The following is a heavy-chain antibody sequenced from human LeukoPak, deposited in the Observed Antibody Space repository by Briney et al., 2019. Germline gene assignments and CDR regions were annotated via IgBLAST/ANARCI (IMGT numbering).Heavy chain of an antibody. CDR2: IYTSGST. Sequence: PSETLSLTCTVSGGSISSGSYYWSWIRQPAGKGLEWIGRIYTSGSTNYNPSLKSRVTISVDTSKNQFSLKLSSVTAADTAVYYCARRRLRYFDWLEGDYYYYMDVWGKGTTVTISS. CDR1: GGSISSGSYY. V-gene: IGHV4-61*02. CDR3: ARRRLRYFDWLEGDYYYYMDV. D-gene: IGHD3-9*01. J-gene: IGHJ6*03.